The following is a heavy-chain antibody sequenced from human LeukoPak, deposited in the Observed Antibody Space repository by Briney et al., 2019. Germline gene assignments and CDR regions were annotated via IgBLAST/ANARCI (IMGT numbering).Heavy chain of an antibody. J-gene: IGHJ4*02. CDR3: ASDIAAAGTGGDY. CDR2: IRYDGSNK. D-gene: IGHD6-13*01. CDR1: GFTFSSYG. V-gene: IGHV3-30*02. Sequence: GGSLRLSCAASGFTFSSYGMHWVRQAPGKGLEWVAFIRYDGSNKYYADSVKGRFTISRDNSKNTLYLQMNSLRAEDTAVYYCASDIAAAGTGGDYWGQGTLVTVSS.